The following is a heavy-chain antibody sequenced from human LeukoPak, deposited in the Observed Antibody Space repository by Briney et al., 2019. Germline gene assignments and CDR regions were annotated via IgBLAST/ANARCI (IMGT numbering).Heavy chain of an antibody. D-gene: IGHD5-18*01. CDR2: INWNGGST. V-gene: IGHV3-20*04. Sequence: GGSLRLSCAASGFTFDDYGMSWVRQAPGKGLEWVSGINWNGGSTGYADSVKGRFTISRDNAKNSLYLQMNSLRAEDTALYYCARLRVRGYGYGPWEGPTWLDYWGQGTLVTVSS. CDR1: GFTFDDYG. CDR3: ARLRVRGYGYGPWEGPTWLDY. J-gene: IGHJ4*02.